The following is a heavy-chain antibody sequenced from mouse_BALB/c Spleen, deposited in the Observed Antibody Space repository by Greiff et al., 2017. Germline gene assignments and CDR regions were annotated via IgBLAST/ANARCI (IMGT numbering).Heavy chain of an antibody. D-gene: IGHD2-3*01. V-gene: IGHV1-5*01. CDR2: IYPGNSDT. J-gene: IGHJ2*01. CDR3: TRDGYSTFDY. Sequence: VQLQQPGAELVKPGASVKLSCKASGYTFTSYWMHWVKQRPGQGLEWIGAIYPGNSDTSYNQKFKGKAKLTAVTSTSTAYMELSSLTNEDSAVYYCTRDGYSTFDYWGQGTTLTVSS. CDR1: GYTFTSYW.